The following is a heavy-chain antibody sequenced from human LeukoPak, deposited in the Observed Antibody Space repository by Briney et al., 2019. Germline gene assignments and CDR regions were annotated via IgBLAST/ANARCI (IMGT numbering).Heavy chain of an antibody. Sequence: GGSLRLSCAASGFTFSDYYMGWIRQAPGKGLEWVSYISSSGSTIYYADSVKGRFTISRDNAKNSLYLQMNSLRAEDTAVYYCARSLMNSVRPYYYYYYGMDVWGQGTTVTVSS. D-gene: IGHD1-7*01. CDR2: ISSSGSTI. V-gene: IGHV3-11*01. CDR1: GFTFSDYY. J-gene: IGHJ6*02. CDR3: ARSLMNSVRPYYYYYYGMDV.